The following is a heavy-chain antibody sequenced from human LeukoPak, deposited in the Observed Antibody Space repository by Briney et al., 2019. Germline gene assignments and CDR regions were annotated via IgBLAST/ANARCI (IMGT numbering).Heavy chain of an antibody. CDR2: ISTKGGST. D-gene: IGHD3-10*01. V-gene: IGHV3-64*04. CDR3: AKDPTYYGSGSYPPDFFDY. Sequence: GGSLRLSCAASGFTVSSYAMHWVRQAPGKGLESVSVISTKGGSTYYADSVKGRFTISRDNSKNTLYLQMNSLRAEDTAVYYCAKDPTYYGSGSYPPDFFDYWGQGTLVTVS. J-gene: IGHJ4*02. CDR1: GFTVSSYA.